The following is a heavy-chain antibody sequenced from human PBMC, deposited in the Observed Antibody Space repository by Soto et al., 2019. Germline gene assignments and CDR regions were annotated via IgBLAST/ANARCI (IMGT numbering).Heavy chain of an antibody. Sequence: QLQLQESGPGLVKPSETLSLTCTVSGGSISSGTYYWGWIRQPPGKGLEWIGSIYYSGSTYYNSSLKSRVTMSVDTSKNQFSLSLSSVTAADTAVYYCARQKYYDVLSGYSKNWFDPWGQGTLVTVSS. J-gene: IGHJ5*02. CDR1: GGSISSGTYY. V-gene: IGHV4-39*01. CDR3: ARQKYYDVLSGYSKNWFDP. D-gene: IGHD3-3*01. CDR2: IYYSGST.